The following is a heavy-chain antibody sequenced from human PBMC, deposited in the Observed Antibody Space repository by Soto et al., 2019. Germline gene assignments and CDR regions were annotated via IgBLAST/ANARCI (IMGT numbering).Heavy chain of an antibody. V-gene: IGHV1-18*01. CDR2: ISAYNGNT. J-gene: IGHJ4*02. CDR1: GYTFTSYG. Sequence: QVQLVQSGAEVKKPGASVKVSCKASGYTFTSYGISWVRQAPGQGLEWMGWISAYNGNTNYAQKLPGRGTIDTDTSTSTAYMELRSLRSDDTAVYYCARVIAAAVDFDYWGQGTLVTVSS. CDR3: ARVIAAAVDFDY. D-gene: IGHD6-13*01.